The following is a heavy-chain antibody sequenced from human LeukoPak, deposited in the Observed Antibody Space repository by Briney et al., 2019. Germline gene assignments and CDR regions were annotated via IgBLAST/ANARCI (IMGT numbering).Heavy chain of an antibody. Sequence: PSETLSLTCAVSGYSISSGYYWGWIRQPPGKGLEWIGSIYHSGSTYYTPSLKSRVTISVDTSKNQFSLTLSSVTAADTAVYSCARQPYCGGDCYFGGLFDYWGQGTLVTVSS. D-gene: IGHD2-21*01. CDR1: GYSISSGYY. J-gene: IGHJ4*02. CDR3: ARQPYCGGDCYFGGLFDY. V-gene: IGHV4-38-2*01. CDR2: IYHSGST.